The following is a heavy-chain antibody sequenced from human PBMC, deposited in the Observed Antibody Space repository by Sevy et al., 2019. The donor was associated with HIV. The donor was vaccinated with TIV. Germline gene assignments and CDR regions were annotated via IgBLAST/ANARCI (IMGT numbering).Heavy chain of an antibody. J-gene: IGHJ5*02. D-gene: IGHD6-19*01. CDR2: IYSNGNS. CDR3: AREGVASSAWFENWFGP. CDR1: GGSITSYS. V-gene: IGHV4-4*07. Sequence: SETLSLTCTVSGGSITSYSWSWIRQPAGKGLEWLGRIYSNGNSNYNPSLKSRVTMSVDTSKNQFSLKLTSVNAAETAVYFCAREGVASSAWFENWFGPWGQGTLVTVSS.